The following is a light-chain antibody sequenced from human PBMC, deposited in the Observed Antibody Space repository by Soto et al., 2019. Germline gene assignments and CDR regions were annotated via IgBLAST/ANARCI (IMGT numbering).Light chain of an antibody. CDR3: QQHSNWPPIT. V-gene: IGKV3-11*01. CDR1: QSVSSY. CDR2: GAS. J-gene: IGKJ5*01. Sequence: EIVLTQSPATLSLSPGERATLSCRASQSVSSYLAWYQQKPGQAPRLLIYGASSRATGIPGRFSGSGSGTDFTLTISSLEPEDFAVYYCQQHSNWPPITFGQGTRLEIK.